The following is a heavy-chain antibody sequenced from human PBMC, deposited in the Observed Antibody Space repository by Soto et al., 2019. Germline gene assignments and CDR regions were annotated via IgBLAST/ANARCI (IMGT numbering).Heavy chain of an antibody. D-gene: IGHD2-8*01. Sequence: VQLVESGGALVKPGGSLRLSCVGSDFSLSGSYMSWVRQAPGKGLEWLSFISMSGSYKTYAASVEGRFTISRDNVKNILYLQMDSLRAEDTAVYYRASRGHCSNGQCHPFDSWGQGTQVTVSS. CDR1: DFSLSGSY. CDR2: ISMSGSYK. CDR3: ASRGHCSNGQCHPFDS. V-gene: IGHV3-11*06. J-gene: IGHJ4*02.